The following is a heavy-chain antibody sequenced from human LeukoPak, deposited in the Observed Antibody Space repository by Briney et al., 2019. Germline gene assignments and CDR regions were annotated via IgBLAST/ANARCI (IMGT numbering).Heavy chain of an antibody. V-gene: IGHV4-30-4*08. Sequence: PSQTLSLTCTVSGGSISSGDYYWSWIRQPPGKGLEWLGYIYYSGSTYYNPSLKSRVTISVDTSKNQFSLKLSSVTAADTAVYYCARHESSSWYTAAFDYWGQGTLVTVSS. CDR2: IYYSGST. D-gene: IGHD6-13*01. CDR3: ARHESSSWYTAAFDY. CDR1: GGSISSGDYY. J-gene: IGHJ4*02.